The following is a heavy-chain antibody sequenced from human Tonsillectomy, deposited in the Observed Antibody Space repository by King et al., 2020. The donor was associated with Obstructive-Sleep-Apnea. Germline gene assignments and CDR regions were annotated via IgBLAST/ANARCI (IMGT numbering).Heavy chain of an antibody. D-gene: IGHD2-2*02. CDR1: GFTFSSFA. CDR3: VRDGGTSWYRNYFFGMDV. V-gene: IGHV3-30*04. J-gene: IGHJ6*02. CDR2: ISYDGSYK. Sequence: VQLVESGGGVVQPGRSLRLSCAASGFTFSSFAMHWVRQAPGKGLEWVAVISYDGSYKYYADSVKGRFTISRDNSKNTLYLQMNSLRAEDTAVYYCVRDGGTSWYRNYFFGMDVWGQGTRVTVSS.